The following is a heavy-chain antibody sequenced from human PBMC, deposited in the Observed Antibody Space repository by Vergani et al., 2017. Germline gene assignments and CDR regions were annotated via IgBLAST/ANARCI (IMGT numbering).Heavy chain of an antibody. V-gene: IGHV3-30*18. J-gene: IGHJ2*01. CDR3: AKDHLSIAAYWYFDL. D-gene: IGHD6-6*01. CDR2: ISYDGSNK. CDR1: GFTFSSYG. Sequence: QVQLVESGGGVVQPGRSLRLSCAASGFTFSSYGMHWVRQAPGKGLEWVAVISYDGSNKNYADSVKGRFTISRDNSKNTLYLQMNSLRAEDTAVYYCAKDHLSIAAYWYFDLWGRGTLVTVSS.